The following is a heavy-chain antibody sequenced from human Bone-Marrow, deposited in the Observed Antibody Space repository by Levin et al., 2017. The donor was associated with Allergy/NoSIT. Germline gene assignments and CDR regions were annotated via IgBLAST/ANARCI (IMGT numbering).Heavy chain of an antibody. V-gene: IGHV4-34*01. D-gene: IGHD3-9*01. CDR1: GGSFSGYY. J-gene: IGHJ4*02. CDR3: ARGPAIRYFDWLFRIDY. CDR2: INHSGST. Sequence: SETLSLTCAVYGGSFSGYYWSWIRQPPGKGLEGMGEINHSGSTNYNPSLKSRVTISVDTSKNQFSLELSTVTAADTAVYCCARGPAIRYFDWLFRIDYWGQGTLVTVSS.